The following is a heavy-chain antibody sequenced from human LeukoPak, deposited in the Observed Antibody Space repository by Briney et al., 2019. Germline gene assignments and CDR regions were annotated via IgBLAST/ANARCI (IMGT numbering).Heavy chain of an antibody. D-gene: IGHD6-19*01. Sequence: GSLRLSCAASGFTFSGSAMHWVRQASGKGLEWVGRIRSKANSYATAYAASVKGRFTISRDDSKNTAYLQMNSLKTEDTAVYYCTRHRSSGWYNWFDPWGQGTLVTVSS. J-gene: IGHJ5*02. CDR3: TRHRSSGWYNWFDP. CDR2: IRSKANSYAT. CDR1: GFTFSGSA. V-gene: IGHV3-73*01.